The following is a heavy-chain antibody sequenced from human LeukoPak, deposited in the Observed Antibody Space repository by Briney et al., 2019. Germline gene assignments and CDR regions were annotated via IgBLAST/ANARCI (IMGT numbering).Heavy chain of an antibody. CDR3: AKQTGNTYGPFDY. CDR1: GFTFTSYD. V-gene: IGHV3-23*01. J-gene: IGHJ4*02. Sequence: GGSLRLSCAASGFTFTSYDMSWVRQAPEKGLEWVSAISGSGARAYYADSLQGRFTISRANSKSTLYLQMNSLRAEDTAVYYCAKQTGNTYGPFDYWGQGTLVTVSS. CDR2: ISGSGARA. D-gene: IGHD5-18*01.